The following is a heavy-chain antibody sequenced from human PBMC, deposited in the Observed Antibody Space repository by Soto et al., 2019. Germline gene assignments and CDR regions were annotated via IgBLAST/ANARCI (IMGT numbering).Heavy chain of an antibody. J-gene: IGHJ6*01. Sequence: SEPLSVTYAVYGGSFSGYYGSWIRQPPGKGLEWIGEINHSGSTNYNPSLKSRVTISVDTSKNQFSLKLSSVTAADTAVYYCAVAAAKIRSYNYYYGMD. CDR2: INHSGST. D-gene: IGHD6-25*01. CDR3: AVAAAKIRSYNYYYGMD. CDR1: GGSFSGYY. V-gene: IGHV4-34*01.